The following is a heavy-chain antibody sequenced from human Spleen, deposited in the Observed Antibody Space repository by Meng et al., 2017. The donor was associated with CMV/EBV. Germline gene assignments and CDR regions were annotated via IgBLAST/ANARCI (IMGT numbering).Heavy chain of an antibody. D-gene: IGHD3-10*01. V-gene: IGHV4-38-2*02. CDR1: DYSISRGYY. CDR3: TRDGGGDYYGSGKPNDY. CDR2: FYHSGNT. J-gene: IGHJ4*02. Sequence: SETLSLTCTVSDYSISRGYYWGWIRQPPGKGLEWIGSFYHSGNTYYNPSLESRVTISVDTSKNQFSLKLSSVTAADTAVYYCTRDGGGDYYGSGKPNDYWGQGTLVTVSS.